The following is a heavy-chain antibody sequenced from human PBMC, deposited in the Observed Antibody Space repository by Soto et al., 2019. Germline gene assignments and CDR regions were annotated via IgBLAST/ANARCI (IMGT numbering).Heavy chain of an antibody. Sequence: QVQLQQWAAGLLKTSETLSLTCAVYGGSFSGYYWRWLRQPPGKWLEWIGEMNHSGRTTYNPSLKSRVTISVDTAKHQLSLKLSSVTAADTAVYYCAGGPGYSNGGPDSWGQGTLVTVSS. CDR3: AGGPGYSNGGPDS. J-gene: IGHJ4*02. CDR2: MNHSGRT. D-gene: IGHD6-19*01. V-gene: IGHV4-34*01. CDR1: GGSFSGYY.